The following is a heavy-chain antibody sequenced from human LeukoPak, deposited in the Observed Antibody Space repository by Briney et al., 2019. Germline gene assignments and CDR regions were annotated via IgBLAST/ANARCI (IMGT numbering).Heavy chain of an antibody. J-gene: IGHJ5*02. CDR3: ARQVAGSYSAVSWFDP. V-gene: IGHV6-1*01. D-gene: IGHD1-26*01. Sequence: SQTLSHTYAISGDSVSSNSAAWNWIRQSPSRGLEWLGRTYYRSKWYNDYAASAKSRITINPDTSKNQFSLQLNSVTPEDTAVYYCARQVAGSYSAVSWFDPWGQGTLVTVSS. CDR2: TYYRSKWYN. CDR1: GDSVSSNSAA.